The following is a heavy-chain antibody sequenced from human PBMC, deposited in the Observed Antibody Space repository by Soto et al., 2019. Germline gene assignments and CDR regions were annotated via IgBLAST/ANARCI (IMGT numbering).Heavy chain of an antibody. V-gene: IGHV1-3*01. D-gene: IGHD3-3*01. CDR1: GYTFTTYV. CDR3: ARVGHYYYGMDV. CDR2: INAGNDNT. J-gene: IGHJ6*02. Sequence: QVQLVQSGAEVKKPGASVKVSCKASGYTFTTYVMHWVRQAPGQRLEWMGWINAGNDNTKYSQKFQGRVTITRDTSASTVYMELSSLISEDTAVYYCARVGHYYYGMDVWGQGTTVTVSS.